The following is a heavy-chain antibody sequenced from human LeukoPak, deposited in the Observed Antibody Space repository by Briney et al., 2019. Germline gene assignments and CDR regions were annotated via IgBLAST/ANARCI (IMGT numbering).Heavy chain of an antibody. CDR3: ARATSYTGHLGW. CDR2: IYYSGST. V-gene: IGHV4-59*08. D-gene: IGHD6-19*01. CDR1: GGSITNYY. Sequence: ASETLSLTCTVSGGSITNYYWSWIRQPPGKGLEWIGYIYYSGSTNYSPSLKSRVTISVDTSKNQFSLSLSSVTAADTAVYYCARATSYTGHLGWWGQGTLVTVSS. J-gene: IGHJ4*02.